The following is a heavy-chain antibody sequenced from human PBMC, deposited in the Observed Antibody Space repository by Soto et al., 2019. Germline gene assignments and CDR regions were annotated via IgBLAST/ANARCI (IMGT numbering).Heavy chain of an antibody. CDR1: GGSISNHY. CDR3: ARSNLYSAY. J-gene: IGHJ4*02. Sequence: QVQLQESGPGLVKPSETLSLTCTVSGGSISNHYWSWIRQHPGKGLEWIGYIYYNGNTNYKPSLKSRVTMSVDTSKNQFSLKLSSVTAADTAVYYCARSNLYSAYWGQGTLVTVSS. V-gene: IGHV4-59*11. D-gene: IGHD7-27*01. CDR2: IYYNGNT.